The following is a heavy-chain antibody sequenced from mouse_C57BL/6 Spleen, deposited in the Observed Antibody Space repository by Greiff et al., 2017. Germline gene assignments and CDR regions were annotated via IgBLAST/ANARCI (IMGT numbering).Heavy chain of an antibody. V-gene: IGHV8-8*01. J-gene: IGHJ4*01. D-gene: IGHD1-1*01. CDR1: GFSLSTFGMG. Sequence: QVTLKVSGPGILQPSQTLSLSCSFSGFSLSTFGMGVGWIRQPSGKGLEWLAHIWWDDDKYYNPALKSRLTISKDTSKNQVFLKIANVDTADTATYYCARIAPYYGSSYDYAMDYWGQGTSVTVSS. CDR3: ARIAPYYGSSYDYAMDY. CDR2: IWWDDDK.